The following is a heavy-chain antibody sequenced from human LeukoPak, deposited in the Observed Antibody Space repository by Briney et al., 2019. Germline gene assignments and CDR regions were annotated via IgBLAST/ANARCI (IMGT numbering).Heavy chain of an antibody. CDR3: ARDRGYCSSTSCFHDAFDI. D-gene: IGHD2-2*01. CDR1: GFTFSSYA. J-gene: IGHJ3*02. Sequence: GGSLRLSCAASGFTFSSYAMSWVRQAPGKGLEWVSAISGSGGSTYYADSVKGRFTISRDNAKNSLYLQMNSLRAEDTAVYYCARDRGYCSSTSCFHDAFDIWGQGTMVTVSS. V-gene: IGHV3-23*01. CDR2: ISGSGGST.